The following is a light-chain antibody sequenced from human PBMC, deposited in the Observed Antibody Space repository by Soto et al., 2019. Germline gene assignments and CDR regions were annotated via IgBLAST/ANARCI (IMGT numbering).Light chain of an antibody. CDR3: QQYGHSPLT. J-gene: IGKJ4*01. Sequence: EIVLTQSPATLSLSPGERAALSCRASQSIGRNYLAWYQEKPGRAPRLLIHGASSRATRIPDRFIGSGSATDFTLTITRLEPEDFAVYYCQQYGHSPLTFGGGTRVEMK. V-gene: IGKV3-20*01. CDR2: GAS. CDR1: QSIGRNY.